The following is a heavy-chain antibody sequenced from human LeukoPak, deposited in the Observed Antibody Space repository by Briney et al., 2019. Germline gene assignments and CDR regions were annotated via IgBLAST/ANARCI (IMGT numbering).Heavy chain of an antibody. CDR2: IYYSGST. D-gene: IGHD3-22*01. V-gene: IGHV4-59*01. Sequence: SETLSLTCTVSGGSISSYYWSWIRQPPGKGLEWTGYIYYSGSTNYNPSLKSRVTISVDTSKNQFSLNMASVTAADTAVYFCATTWYYDTRGYLFDDWGHGTLVTVSS. CDR1: GGSISSYY. J-gene: IGHJ4*01. CDR3: ATTWYYDTRGYLFDD.